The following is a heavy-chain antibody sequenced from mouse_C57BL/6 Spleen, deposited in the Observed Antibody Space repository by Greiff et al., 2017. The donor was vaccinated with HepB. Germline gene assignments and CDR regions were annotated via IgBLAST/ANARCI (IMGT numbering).Heavy chain of an antibody. Sequence: QVQLQQSGAELVKPGASVKISCKASGYAFSSYWMNWVKQRPGKGLEWIGRIYPGDGDTNYNGKFKGKATLTADKSSSTAYMQLSSLTSEDSAVYFCASRLNLYYYAMDYWGQGTSVTVSS. V-gene: IGHV1-80*01. CDR3: ASRLNLYYYAMDY. CDR1: GYAFSSYW. CDR2: IYPGDGDT. J-gene: IGHJ4*01. D-gene: IGHD6-1*01.